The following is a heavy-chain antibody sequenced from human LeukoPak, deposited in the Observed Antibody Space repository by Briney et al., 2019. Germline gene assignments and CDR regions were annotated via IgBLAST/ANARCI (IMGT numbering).Heavy chain of an antibody. J-gene: IGHJ6*03. V-gene: IGHV4-59*11. CDR1: GGSISSHY. CDR2: IYYSGST. D-gene: IGHD1-26*01. CDR3: ASGIVGATKGRYYYYYYMDV. Sequence: SETLSLTCTVSGGSISSHYWSWIRQPPGKGLEWIEYIYYSGSTNYNPSLKSRVTISVDTSKNQFSLKLSSVTAADTAVYYCASGIVGATKGRYYYYYYMDVWGKGTTVTVSS.